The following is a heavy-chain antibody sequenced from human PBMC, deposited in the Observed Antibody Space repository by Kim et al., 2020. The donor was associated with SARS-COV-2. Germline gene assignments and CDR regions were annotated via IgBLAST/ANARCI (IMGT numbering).Heavy chain of an antibody. V-gene: IGHV3-74*01. CDR3: ARGKGTGYSAFDY. J-gene: IGHJ4*02. D-gene: IGHD3-9*01. Sequence: RYADSVKGRFTISRDNAKNTLYLQINSLRAEDTAVYYCARGKGTGYSAFDYWGQGTLVTVSS.